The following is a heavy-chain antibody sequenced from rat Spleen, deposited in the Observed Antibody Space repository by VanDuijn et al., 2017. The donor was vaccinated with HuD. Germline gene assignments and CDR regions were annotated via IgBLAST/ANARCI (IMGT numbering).Heavy chain of an antibody. D-gene: IGHD4-3*01. CDR1: GFTFSDYY. CDR2: ISYDGTST. J-gene: IGHJ2*01. V-gene: IGHV5-29*01. Sequence: EVQLVESDGGLVQPGRSLKLSCAASGFTFSDYYMAWVRQGSTKGLEWVATISYDGTSTYYRDSVKGRFTISRDNAKSTLYLQMDSLRSEDTATYYCTRHTNSGYENWGQGVMVTVSS. CDR3: TRHTNSGYEN.